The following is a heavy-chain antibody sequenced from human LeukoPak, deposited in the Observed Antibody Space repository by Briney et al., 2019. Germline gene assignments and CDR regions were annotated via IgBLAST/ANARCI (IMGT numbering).Heavy chain of an antibody. CDR2: IYYSGST. D-gene: IGHD4-23*01. Sequence: PSQTLSLTCTVSGGSINNYYWSWIRQPPGKGLEWIGYIYYSGSTNYNPSLKSRVTISVDTSKNQFSLKLSSVTAADTAVYYCAREARTTVAAFDIWGQGTMVTVSS. CDR3: AREARTTVAAFDI. J-gene: IGHJ3*02. V-gene: IGHV4-59*01. CDR1: GGSINNYY.